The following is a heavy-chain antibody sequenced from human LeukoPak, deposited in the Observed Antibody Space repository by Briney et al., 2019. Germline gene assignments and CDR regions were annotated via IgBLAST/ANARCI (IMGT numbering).Heavy chain of an antibody. D-gene: IGHD7-27*01. V-gene: IGHV3-9*01. Sequence: PGRSLRLSCAVSGFNLVDYAMHWVRQAPGRGLEWVSGINWDNGGIVYAESVRGRFTVSRDNSKNTLYLQMNSLRAEDTAVYYCARLTGDAFDIWGQGTMVTVSS. CDR2: INWDNGGI. J-gene: IGHJ3*02. CDR3: ARLTGDAFDI. CDR1: GFNLVDYA.